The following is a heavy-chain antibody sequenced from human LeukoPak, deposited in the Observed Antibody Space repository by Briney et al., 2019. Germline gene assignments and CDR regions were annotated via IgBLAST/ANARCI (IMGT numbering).Heavy chain of an antibody. CDR1: GGSISSYY. V-gene: IGHV4-59*01. Sequence: SETLSLTCTVSGGSISSYYWSWTRQPPGKGLEWIGFIYYIGNTNYKSSLESRVTISVDTSKNQFSLKVSSVTAADTAVYYCARSRLTTVASYYYYAMDVWGQGTTVTVSS. CDR2: IYYIGNT. D-gene: IGHD4-23*01. J-gene: IGHJ6*02. CDR3: ARSRLTTVASYYYYAMDV.